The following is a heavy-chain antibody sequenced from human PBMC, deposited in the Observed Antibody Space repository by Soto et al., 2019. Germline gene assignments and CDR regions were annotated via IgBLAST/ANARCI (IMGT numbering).Heavy chain of an antibody. J-gene: IGHJ4*02. CDR1: GYNFTTFW. Sequence: EVLLVQSGAGVKKPGESLRISCKGSGYNFTTFWIGWVRQVPGKGLEWMGIIYPGDSETKYRPDFEGQVTISADRSTNTAYLQWRSLRASYTAMYYCARLGFPGSIYFDSGGLGTLVTVSS. CDR2: IYPGDSET. CDR3: ARLGFPGSIYFDS. V-gene: IGHV5-51*01.